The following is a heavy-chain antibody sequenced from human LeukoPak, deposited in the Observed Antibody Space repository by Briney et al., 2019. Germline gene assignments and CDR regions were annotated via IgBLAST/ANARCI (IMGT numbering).Heavy chain of an antibody. CDR1: GFTFSSYA. J-gene: IGHJ4*02. Sequence: GSLRLSCAASGFTFSSYAMTWVRQAPGNGLEWVSTLASTGSDTYYADSVKGRFTISRDTSKNTLYLQMDSLRAEDTAIYYCAKDRGRSVSGTEFDYWGEGPLLTVSS. D-gene: IGHD6-19*01. V-gene: IGHV3-23*01. CDR2: LASTGSDT. CDR3: AKDRGRSVSGTEFDY.